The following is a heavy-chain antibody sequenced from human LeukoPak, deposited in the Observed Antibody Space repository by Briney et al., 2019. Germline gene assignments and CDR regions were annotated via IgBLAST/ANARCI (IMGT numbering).Heavy chain of an antibody. V-gene: IGHV3-30*02. Sequence: GGSLRLSCAASGFTFNSYGMHGVPQVAGKGLKWVAFIRYDVSNKYYADSVKGRFTLSRDNSKNTLYLQMNSLRVEDTSVSYCAQGDCSGGPCPGPLNWGQGTLVTVSS. CDR2: IRYDVSNK. CDR3: AQGDCSGGPCPGPLN. J-gene: IGHJ4*02. D-gene: IGHD2-15*01. CDR1: GFTFNSYG.